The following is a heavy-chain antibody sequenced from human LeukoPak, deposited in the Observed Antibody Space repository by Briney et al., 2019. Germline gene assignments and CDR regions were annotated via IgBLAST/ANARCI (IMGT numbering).Heavy chain of an antibody. Sequence: GGSLRLSCAASGFTFSSYGMHWVRQAPGKGLEWVAFIRYDGSNNYYADSVKGRFTISRDNAKTSLYLQMNSLRAEDTAVYYCARDLSGIAGYTYGRGIDYWGQGALVTVSS. CDR3: ARDLSGIAGYTYGRGIDY. CDR1: GFTFSSYG. CDR2: IRYDGSNN. D-gene: IGHD5-18*01. V-gene: IGHV3-30*02. J-gene: IGHJ4*02.